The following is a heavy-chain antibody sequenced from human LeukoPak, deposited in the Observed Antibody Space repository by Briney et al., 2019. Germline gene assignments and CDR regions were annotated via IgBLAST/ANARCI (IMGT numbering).Heavy chain of an antibody. D-gene: IGHD5-24*01. CDR1: GGTFSSYA. CDR3: AGGGNGYNDYYYYYMDV. V-gene: IGHV1-69*05. J-gene: IGHJ6*03. Sequence: ASVKVSCKASGGTFSSYAISWVRQAPGQGLEWMGGIIPIFGTANYAQKFQGRVTITTDESTSTAYMELSSLRSEDTAVYYCAGGGNGYNDYYYYYMDVWGKGTTVTVSS. CDR2: IIPIFGTA.